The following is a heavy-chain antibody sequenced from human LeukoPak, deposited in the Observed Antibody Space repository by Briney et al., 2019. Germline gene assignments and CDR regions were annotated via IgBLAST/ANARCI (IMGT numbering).Heavy chain of an antibody. Sequence: GGSLRLSCAASGFTFSSYSMNWVRQAPGKGLEWVSSITSSSSYIYYADSVKGRFTISRDNAKNSLYLQMNSLRSEDTAVYYCPRKVPNDSSGYYYRGQFDPWGQGTLVTVSS. V-gene: IGHV3-21*04. CDR1: GFTFSSYS. D-gene: IGHD3-22*01. J-gene: IGHJ5*02. CDR2: ITSSSSYI. CDR3: PRKVPNDSSGYYYRGQFDP.